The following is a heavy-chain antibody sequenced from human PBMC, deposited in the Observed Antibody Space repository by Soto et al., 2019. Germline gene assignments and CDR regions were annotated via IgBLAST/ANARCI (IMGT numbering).Heavy chain of an antibody. CDR1: GGSFSGYY. CDR2: INHSGSP. V-gene: IGHV4-34*01. D-gene: IGHD3-10*01. Sequence: SETLSLTCAVYGGSFSGYYWSWIRQPPGKGLEWVGEINHSGSPNYNPSLKSRVTISVDTSKNQFSLKLSSVSAADTAMYYCERAYYYGSGSYWVDYYXGMDVWGQGTTVT. J-gene: IGHJ6*02. CDR3: ERAYYYGSGSYWVDYYXGMDV.